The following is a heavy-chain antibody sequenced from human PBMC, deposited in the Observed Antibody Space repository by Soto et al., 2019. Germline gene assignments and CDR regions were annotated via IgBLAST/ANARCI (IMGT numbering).Heavy chain of an antibody. D-gene: IGHD2-15*01. V-gene: IGHV1-46*01. CDR3: AGACSRVSSVVAAY. Sequence: ASVKVSCKASGYTFTSYYMHWVRQAPGQGLEWMGIINPSGGSTSYAKKFQGRLTMTRDTSTSTVYMQLSSLRSDDTAVYYCAGACSRVSSVVAAYWGQGTLVTVSS. J-gene: IGHJ4*02. CDR1: GYTFTSYY. CDR2: INPSGGST.